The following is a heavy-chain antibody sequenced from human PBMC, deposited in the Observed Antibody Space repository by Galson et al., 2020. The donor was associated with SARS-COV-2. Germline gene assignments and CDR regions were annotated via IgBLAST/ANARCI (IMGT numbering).Heavy chain of an antibody. CDR1: GYDFTSQG. J-gene: IGHJ3*02. D-gene: IGHD3-9*01. CDR3: ARDGRYTATGSGGETGFDI. CDR2: IRAYNGNA. V-gene: IGHV1-18*01. Sequence: ASVTISCKASGYDFTSQGISWVRQAPGQGLEWMGWIRAYNGNARYSQNFQDRVILTTDASTSTAYLEMRSLRSDDSAVYFCARDGRYTATGSGGETGFDIWGQGTKVTVSS.